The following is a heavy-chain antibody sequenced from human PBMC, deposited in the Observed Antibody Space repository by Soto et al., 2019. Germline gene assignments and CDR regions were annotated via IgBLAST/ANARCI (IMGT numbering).Heavy chain of an antibody. CDR2: IYQTGST. J-gene: IGHJ4*02. D-gene: IGHD3-10*01. CDR3: ARLYYYGSGSYYYTYFDY. CDR1: GGSISSSRYY. V-gene: IGHV4-39*07. Sequence: PSETLSLTCIVSGGSISSSRYYWGWIRQPPGKGLEWIGTIYQTGSTNYNPSLKSRVTISVDTSKNQFSLKLSSVTAADTAVYYCARLYYYGSGSYYYTYFDYWGQGTLVTVSS.